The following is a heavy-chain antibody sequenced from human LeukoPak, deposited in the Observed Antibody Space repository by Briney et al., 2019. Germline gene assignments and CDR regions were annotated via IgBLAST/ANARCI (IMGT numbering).Heavy chain of an antibody. D-gene: IGHD1-1*01. J-gene: IGHJ6*03. CDR3: ARQSWGVVWNHYMDV. CDR2: VNPSGGST. Sequence: ASVKVSCKASGYTFTSYCMGWGRQAPGQGLEWVGIVNPSGGSTSCAQKFEGRVTRTRDTSTSTVYMELSSLRSEDTAVYYCARQSWGVVWNHYMDVRGKGTTVTISS. CDR1: GYTFTSYC. V-gene: IGHV1-46*01.